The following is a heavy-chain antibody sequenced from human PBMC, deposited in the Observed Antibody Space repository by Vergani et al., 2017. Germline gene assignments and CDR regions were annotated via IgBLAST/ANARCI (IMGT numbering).Heavy chain of an antibody. CDR1: GYTFSTYG. J-gene: IGHJ5*02. D-gene: IGHD3-22*01. CDR3: ARDLKSNDYYDSSGYYPNWFDP. CDR2: ISAYNGNT. Sequence: HVQLVQSGAEVKKPGASVKVSCKASGYTFSTYGISWVRQAPGQGLEWMGWISAYNGNTNYPEKFQGRLTMTTDTSTRTAYMELRSLRSDDTAVYYCARDLKSNDYYDSSGYYPNWFDPWGQGTLVTVSS. V-gene: IGHV1-18*01.